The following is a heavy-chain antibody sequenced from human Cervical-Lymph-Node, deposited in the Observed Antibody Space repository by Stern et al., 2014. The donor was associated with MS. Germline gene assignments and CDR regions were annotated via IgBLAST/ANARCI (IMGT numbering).Heavy chain of an antibody. CDR2: IDWDDDK. CDR3: ARSNEITMVRGVISHFDY. J-gene: IGHJ4*02. V-gene: IGHV2-70*01. CDR1: GFSLSTSGMC. Sequence: ESGPALVKPTQTLTLTCTFSGFSLSTSGMCVSWIRQPPGKALEWLALIDWDDDKYYSTSLKTRLTISKDTSKNQVVLTMTNMDPVDTATYYCARSNEITMVRGVISHFDYWGQGTLVTVSS. D-gene: IGHD3-10*01.